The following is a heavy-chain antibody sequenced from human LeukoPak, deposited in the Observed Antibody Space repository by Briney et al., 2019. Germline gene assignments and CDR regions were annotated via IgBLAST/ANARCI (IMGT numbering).Heavy chain of an antibody. D-gene: IGHD3-3*01. CDR2: ISYDGSNK. J-gene: IGHJ4*02. Sequence: GGSLRLSCAASGFTFSSYGMHWVRQAPGKGLEWVAVISYDGSNKYYADPVKGRFTISRDNSKNTLYLQMNSLRAEDTAVYYCAKQDYDFWSGYLNYFDYWGQGTLVTVSS. CDR3: AKQDYDFWSGYLNYFDY. CDR1: GFTFSSYG. V-gene: IGHV3-30*18.